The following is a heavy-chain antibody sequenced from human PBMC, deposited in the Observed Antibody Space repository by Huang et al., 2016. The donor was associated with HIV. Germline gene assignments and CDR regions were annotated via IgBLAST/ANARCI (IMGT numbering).Heavy chain of an antibody. V-gene: IGHV4-34*02. J-gene: IGHJ4*02. D-gene: IGHD2-21*02. CDR2: VNHLGLS. Sequence: QVQLQQWGAGLLKPSGALSLKCAVYGGSLSDHYWTWFRLSPGKRLEWIGEVNHLGLSTDNPTPRSRVTMSVDMSKNQFSLNLTSLTAADTAVYYCARPRMTATSSDSTWSFFDSWGQGTLVIVSS. CDR1: GGSLSDHY. CDR3: ARPRMTATSSDSTWSFFDS.